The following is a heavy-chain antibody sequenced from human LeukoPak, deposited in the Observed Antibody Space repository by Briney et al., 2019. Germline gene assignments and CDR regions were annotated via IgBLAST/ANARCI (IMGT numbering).Heavy chain of an antibody. CDR2: IWYDGSNK. CDR3: AATPPYGSGSYYNY. D-gene: IGHD3-10*01. CDR1: GFTFSSYV. V-gene: IGHV3-33*01. Sequence: PGRSLRLSCAASGFTFSSYVMHWVRQAPGKGLEWVAVIWYDGSNKYYADSVKGRFTISRDNSKNTLYLQMNSLRAEDTAVYYCAATPPYGSGSYYNYWGQGTLVTVSS. J-gene: IGHJ4*02.